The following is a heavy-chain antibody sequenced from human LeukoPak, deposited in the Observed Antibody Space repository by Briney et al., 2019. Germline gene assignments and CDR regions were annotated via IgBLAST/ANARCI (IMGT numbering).Heavy chain of an antibody. Sequence: ASVKVSCKASGYTFTSYYMHWVRQAPGQGLEWMGIINPSGGSTSYAQKFQGRVTMTRDTPTSTVYMELSSLRSEDTAVYYCARGLDYYGSGSYPYYFDYWGQGTLVTVSS. V-gene: IGHV1-46*01. CDR1: GYTFTSYY. D-gene: IGHD3-10*01. CDR3: ARGLDYYGSGSYPYYFDY. J-gene: IGHJ4*02. CDR2: INPSGGST.